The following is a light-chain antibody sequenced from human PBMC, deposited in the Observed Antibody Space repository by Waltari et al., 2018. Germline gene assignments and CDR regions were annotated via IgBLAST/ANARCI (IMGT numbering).Light chain of an antibody. Sequence: EIVMTQSPATLSVSPGERATLSCRASQSVSSNLAWYQQKPGQAPRLLIYGASTRATGIPARFSGSGSGTEFTLTISSLQPEDFATYYCPQTYIAPYTFGQGTKLEI. J-gene: IGKJ2*01. CDR2: GAS. CDR1: QSVSSN. V-gene: IGKV3-15*01. CDR3: PQTYIAPYT.